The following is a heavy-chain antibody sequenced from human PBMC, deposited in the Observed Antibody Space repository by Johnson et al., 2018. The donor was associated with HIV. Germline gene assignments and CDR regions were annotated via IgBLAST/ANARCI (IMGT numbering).Heavy chain of an antibody. CDR1: GFTFKTFG. CDR2: ISWDGDST. CDR3: AKDGGEWLLSTAFDI. Sequence: QVQLVESGGRVVQRGGSLRLSCEASGFTFKTFGIHWVRQAPGKGLEWVSGISWDGDSTYYANSVKGRFTISRDNAKNSLYLQMNSLRAEDTALYYCAKDGGEWLLSTAFDIWGQGTMVTVSS. V-gene: IGHV3-NL1*01. J-gene: IGHJ3*02. D-gene: IGHD3-3*01.